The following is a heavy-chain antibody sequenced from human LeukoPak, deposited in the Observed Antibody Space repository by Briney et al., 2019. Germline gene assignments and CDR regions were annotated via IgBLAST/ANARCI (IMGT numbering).Heavy chain of an antibody. J-gene: IGHJ5*02. CDR3: ARSKQWLVEGWFDP. V-gene: IGHV1-18*04. Sequence: GASVKVSCKASGYTFTSYGISWVRQAPGQGLEWMGWISAYNGNTNYAQKLQGRVTMTTGTSTSTAYMELRSLRSDDTAVYYCARSKQWLVEGWFDPWGQGTLVTVSS. D-gene: IGHD6-19*01. CDR2: ISAYNGNT. CDR1: GYTFTSYG.